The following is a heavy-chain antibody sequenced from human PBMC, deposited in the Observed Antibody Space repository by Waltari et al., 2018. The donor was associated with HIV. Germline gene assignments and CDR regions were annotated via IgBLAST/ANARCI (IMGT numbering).Heavy chain of an antibody. Sequence: HLQQSGPGLVKPSQTLSLTCAISGDSVSSNNAAWNWIRQSPSRGLEWLGRTYYRSKWYHDYAVSMKSRITINPDTSKNQFSLQVNSVTPEDTAVYYCVRSHAGPYEYYILDVWGQGPTVTVSS. D-gene: IGHD5-12*01. CDR3: VRSHAGPYEYYILDV. J-gene: IGHJ6*02. V-gene: IGHV6-1*01. CDR1: GDSVSSNNAA. CDR2: TYYRSKWYH.